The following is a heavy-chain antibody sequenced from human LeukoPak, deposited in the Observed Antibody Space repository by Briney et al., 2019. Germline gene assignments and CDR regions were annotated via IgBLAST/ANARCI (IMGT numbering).Heavy chain of an antibody. CDR1: GGTFSSYA. D-gene: IGHD3-22*01. V-gene: IGHV1-69*13. Sequence: SVKVSCKASGGTFSSYAISWVRQAPGQGLEWMGGIIPIFGTANYAQKFQGRVTITADESTSTAYMELSSLRSEDTAVYYCARDVRGYYYDSSGYLPLFDYWGQGTLVTVSS. CDR2: IIPIFGTA. J-gene: IGHJ4*02. CDR3: ARDVRGYYYDSSGYLPLFDY.